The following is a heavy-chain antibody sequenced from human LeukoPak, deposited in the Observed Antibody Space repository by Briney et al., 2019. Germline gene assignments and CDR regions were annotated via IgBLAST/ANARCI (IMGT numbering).Heavy chain of an antibody. CDR1: GFTFSSYA. CDR3: AAAYSSSWFFDY. V-gene: IGHV3-23*01. Sequence: GGSLRLSCAASGFTFSSYAMSWVRQAPGKGLEWVSAISGSGGSTYYADSVKRRFTISRDNSKNSLYLQMNILSAEDTPVYYCAAAYSSSWFFDYWGQGTLVTVSS. D-gene: IGHD6-13*01. CDR2: ISGSGGST. J-gene: IGHJ4*02.